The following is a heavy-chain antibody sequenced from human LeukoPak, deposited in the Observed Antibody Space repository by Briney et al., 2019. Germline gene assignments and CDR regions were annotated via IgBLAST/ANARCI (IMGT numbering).Heavy chain of an antibody. D-gene: IGHD3-22*01. Sequence: SETLSLTCTVSGGSISSYYWSWVRQTAGKGLEWIGRIYISGTTNYNPSLKSRVTMSLDTSKNQLSLRLTSVTAADTAVYYCARDEARNGYIHYWGQGTLITVSS. J-gene: IGHJ4*02. CDR1: GGSISSYY. CDR2: IYISGTT. V-gene: IGHV4-4*07. CDR3: ARDEARNGYIHY.